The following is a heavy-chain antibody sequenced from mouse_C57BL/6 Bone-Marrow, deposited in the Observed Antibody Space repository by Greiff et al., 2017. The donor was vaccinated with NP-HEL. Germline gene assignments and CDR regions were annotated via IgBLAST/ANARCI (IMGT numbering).Heavy chain of an antibody. CDR3: ARGGSSYGSSSFDY. V-gene: IGHV1-64*01. J-gene: IGHJ2*01. CDR2: IHPNSGST. D-gene: IGHD1-1*01. CDR1: GYTFTSYW. Sequence: QVQLQQPGAELVKPGASVKLSCKASGYTFTSYWMHWVKQRPGQGLEWIGMIHPNSGSTNYNEKFKSKATLTVDKSSSTAYMQLSSLTSEDSAVYYCARGGSSYGSSSFDYWGQGTTLTVSS.